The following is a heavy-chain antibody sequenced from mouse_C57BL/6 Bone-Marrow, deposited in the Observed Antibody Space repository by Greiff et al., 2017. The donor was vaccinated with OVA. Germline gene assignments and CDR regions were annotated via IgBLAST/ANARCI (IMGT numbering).Heavy chain of an antibody. D-gene: IGHD2-4*01. V-gene: IGHV1-82*01. Sequence: QVQLQQSGPELVKPGASVKISCKASGYAFSSSWMNWVKQRPGKGLEWIGRIFPGDGDTNYNGKFKGKATLTADKSSSTAYMQLSSLTSEDSAVYFCARYDYDGRAFDYWGQGTTLTVSS. CDR1: GYAFSSSW. CDR3: ARYDYDGRAFDY. J-gene: IGHJ2*01. CDR2: IFPGDGDT.